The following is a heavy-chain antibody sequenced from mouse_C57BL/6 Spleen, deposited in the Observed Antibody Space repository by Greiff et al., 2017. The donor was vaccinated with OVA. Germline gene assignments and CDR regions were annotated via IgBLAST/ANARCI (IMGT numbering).Heavy chain of an antibody. CDR1: GYTFSSYS. Sequence: EVQLLQSGAGLVKPGASLKLSCAASGYTFSSYSMSWVRQTPEQRLEWVAYISTGGGYTYYADTVKGRFTISRDKARNTLYLQMSSLKSEDSAMYYCTRGTGTWYFDVWGTGTTVTVSS. V-gene: IGHV5-9-1*02. J-gene: IGHJ1*03. D-gene: IGHD4-1*01. CDR3: TRGTGTWYFDV. CDR2: ISTGGGYT.